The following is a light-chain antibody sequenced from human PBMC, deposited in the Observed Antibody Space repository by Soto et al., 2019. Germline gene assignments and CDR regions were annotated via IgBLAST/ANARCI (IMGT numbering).Light chain of an antibody. J-gene: IGKJ4*01. CDR3: QQRGNWPLT. Sequence: EIVLTQSPATLSLSPGERATLSCRASQSVSSYLAWYQQKPGQAPRLLISDASNRATGIPARFSGSGSGTDFTLTISSLEPEDFAIYYCQQRGNWPLTFGGGTKVDIK. CDR1: QSVSSY. V-gene: IGKV3-11*01. CDR2: DAS.